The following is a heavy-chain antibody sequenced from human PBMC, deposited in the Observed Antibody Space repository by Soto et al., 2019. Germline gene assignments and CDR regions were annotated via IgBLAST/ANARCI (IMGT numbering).Heavy chain of an antibody. V-gene: IGHV3-48*02. D-gene: IGHD3-10*01. CDR2: IDSSGSSV. J-gene: IGHJ4*02. CDR3: ARSFFYGSGSSYVHFDH. Sequence: PGGSLRLSCTASGFTFSSFSMNWVRQAPGKGPEWVSYIDSSGSSVYYADSVKGRFTISRDNAKNSLYLQMNSLRDEDTAVYYCARSFFYGSGSSYVHFDHWGQGSLVTVSS. CDR1: GFTFSSFS.